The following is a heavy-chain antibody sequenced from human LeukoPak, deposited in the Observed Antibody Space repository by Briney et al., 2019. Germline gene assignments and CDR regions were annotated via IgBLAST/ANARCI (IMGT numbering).Heavy chain of an antibody. CDR1: GGSISSDSYY. D-gene: IGHD6-13*01. CDR2: IYYSGTT. J-gene: IGHJ4*02. CDR3: ARDGDRVAAAGTFDY. Sequence: PSETLSLICTVSGGSISSDSYYWVWIRQSPEKGLEWIGTIYYSGTTYYNPSLTSRVTISIDTFRNQFSLQLSSVTAADTAVYYCARDGDRVAAAGTFDYWGQGTLVTVSS. V-gene: IGHV4-39*07.